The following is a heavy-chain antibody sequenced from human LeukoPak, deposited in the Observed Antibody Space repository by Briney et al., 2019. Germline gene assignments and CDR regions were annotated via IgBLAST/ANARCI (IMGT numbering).Heavy chain of an antibody. Sequence: PSQTLSLTCTVSGGSISSGDYYWSWIRQPPGKGLEWIGYIYCSGSTYYNPSLKSRVTISVDTSKNQFSLKLSSVTAADTAVYYCAREDGAAHATWDYWGQGTLVTVSS. D-gene: IGHD4-17*01. CDR3: AREDGAAHATWDY. CDR2: IYCSGST. V-gene: IGHV4-30-4*01. J-gene: IGHJ4*02. CDR1: GGSISSGDYY.